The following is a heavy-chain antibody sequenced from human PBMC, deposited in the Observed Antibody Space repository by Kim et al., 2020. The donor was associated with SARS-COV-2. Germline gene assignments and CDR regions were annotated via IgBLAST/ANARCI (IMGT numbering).Heavy chain of an antibody. CDR1: GGSISSYY. CDR3: ARVAVAGILDY. V-gene: IGHV4-59*01. J-gene: IGHJ4*02. CDR2: IYYSGST. D-gene: IGHD6-19*01. Sequence: SQTLSLTCTVSGGSISSYYWSWIRQPPGKGLEWIGYIYYSGSTNYNPSLKSRVTISVDTSKNQFSLKLISVTAADTAVYYCARVAVAGILDYWGQGTLVTVSS.